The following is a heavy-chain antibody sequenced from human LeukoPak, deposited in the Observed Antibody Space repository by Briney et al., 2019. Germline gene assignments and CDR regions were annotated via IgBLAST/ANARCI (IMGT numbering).Heavy chain of an antibody. CDR3: ARDPSGYCSGGSCSSGAFDI. V-gene: IGHV3-23*01. CDR2: ISGSGGGT. J-gene: IGHJ3*02. Sequence: GGSLRLSCAASGFTFSSYAMSWVRQAPGKGLEWVSGISGSGGGTYYADSVKGRFTISRDNSKNTLYLQMNSLRAEDTAVYYCARDPSGYCSGGSCSSGAFDIWGQGTMVTVSS. CDR1: GFTFSSYA. D-gene: IGHD2-15*01.